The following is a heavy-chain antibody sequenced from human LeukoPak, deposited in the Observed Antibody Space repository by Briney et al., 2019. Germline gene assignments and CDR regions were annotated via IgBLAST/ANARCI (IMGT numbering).Heavy chain of an antibody. CDR1: GGSISGHY. Sequence: SETLSLTCSVSGGSISGHYWSWIRQPPGKGLEWIGEINHSGSTHYNPSLKSRVTMSVDTSKNQFSMKLSSVTAADTAVYYCARDETTPLPGAYWGQGTLVTVSS. V-gene: IGHV4-34*01. D-gene: IGHD4-17*01. J-gene: IGHJ4*02. CDR2: INHSGST. CDR3: ARDETTPLPGAY.